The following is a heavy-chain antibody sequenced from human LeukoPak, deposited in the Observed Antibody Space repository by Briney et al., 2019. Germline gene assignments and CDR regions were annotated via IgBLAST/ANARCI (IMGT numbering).Heavy chain of an antibody. J-gene: IGHJ4*02. CDR2: IYYSGST. V-gene: IGHV4-59*01. CDR1: GASISTYY. CDR3: ARGFHSVYPAHFDC. D-gene: IGHD2-15*01. Sequence: SETLSLTCTVSGASISTYYWSWIRQPPGRGLEWIAYIYYSGSTNYNPSLKSRVTISVDTSKNQFSLHLSSVTAADTAVYYCARGFHSVYPAHFDCWGQGTLVTVSS.